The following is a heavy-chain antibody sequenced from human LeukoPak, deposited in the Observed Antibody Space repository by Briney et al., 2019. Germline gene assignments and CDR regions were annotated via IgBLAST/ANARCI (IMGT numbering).Heavy chain of an antibody. CDR1: GFTFDDYA. Sequence: GGSLRLSCAASGFTFDDYAMHWVRQAPGKGLEWVSGISWNSGSIGYADSVKGRFTISRDNAKNSLYLQMNSLRAEDTALYYCAKDSAFISGWYFDYWGQGTLVTVSS. D-gene: IGHD6-19*01. V-gene: IGHV3-9*01. J-gene: IGHJ4*02. CDR3: AKDSAFISGWYFDY. CDR2: ISWNSGSI.